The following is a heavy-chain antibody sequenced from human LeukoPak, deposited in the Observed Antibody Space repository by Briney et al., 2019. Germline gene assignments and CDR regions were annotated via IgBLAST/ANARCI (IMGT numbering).Heavy chain of an antibody. CDR3: ARVPDNWNDGDYFDY. Sequence: PSETLSLTCAVSGGSISSGGSSWSWIRQPPGKGLEWIGYILHSGSTYYNPSLKSRVTISVDRSKNQFSLNLSSVTAADTAVYYCARVPDNWNDGDYFDYWGQGTLVTVPS. CDR1: GGSISSGGSS. D-gene: IGHD1-20*01. CDR2: ILHSGST. J-gene: IGHJ4*02. V-gene: IGHV4-30-2*01.